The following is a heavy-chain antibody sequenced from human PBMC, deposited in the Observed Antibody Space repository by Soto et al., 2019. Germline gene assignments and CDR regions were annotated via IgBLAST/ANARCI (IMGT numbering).Heavy chain of an antibody. Sequence: EVQLVESGGGLVQPGGSLRLSCAASGFTVSSNYMSWVRQAPGKGLEWVSVIYSGGSTYYADSVKGLFTISRHNSKKTLYLQMNSLRAEDTAVYYCASSSSGWYRTLDYWGQGTLVTVAS. CDR3: ASSSSGWYRTLDY. V-gene: IGHV3-53*04. CDR2: IYSGGST. J-gene: IGHJ4*02. CDR1: GFTVSSNY. D-gene: IGHD6-19*01.